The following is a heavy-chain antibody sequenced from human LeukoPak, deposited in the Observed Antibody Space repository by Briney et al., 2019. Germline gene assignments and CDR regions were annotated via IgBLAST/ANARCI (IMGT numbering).Heavy chain of an antibody. J-gene: IGHJ4*02. Sequence: GGSLRLSCAASGFTFSSYAMTWVRQAPGKGLEWVSSISGSGDNTYYADSVKGRFTVSRDNSKNTLYLQMNSLRAEDTAVYYCATKDNSGYFLDYWGQGTLITVSS. D-gene: IGHD3-22*01. CDR3: ATKDNSGYFLDY. CDR1: GFTFSSYA. V-gene: IGHV3-23*01. CDR2: ISGSGDNT.